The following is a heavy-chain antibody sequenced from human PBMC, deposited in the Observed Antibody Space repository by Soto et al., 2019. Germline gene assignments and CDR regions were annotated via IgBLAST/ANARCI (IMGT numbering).Heavy chain of an antibody. CDR1: GYTFTSYA. CDR2: INAGNGNT. V-gene: IGHV1-3*01. J-gene: IGHJ3*02. D-gene: IGHD3-10*01. CDR3: ARDRISAPLVPDAFDI. Sequence: QVQLVQSGAEVKKPGASVKVSCKASGYTFTSYAMHWVRQAPGQRLEWMGWINAGNGNTKYSQKFQGRVTITRDTSASPAYMELSSLRSEDTAVYYCARDRISAPLVPDAFDIWVQGTMVTVSS.